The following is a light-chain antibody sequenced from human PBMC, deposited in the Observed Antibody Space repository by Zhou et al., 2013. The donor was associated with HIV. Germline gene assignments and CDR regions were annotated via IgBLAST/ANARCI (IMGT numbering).Light chain of an antibody. CDR2: AAY. J-gene: IGKJ1*01. CDR3: QQSYSTSRGRWT. V-gene: IGKV1-39*01. Sequence: DIQMTQSPSSLSASVGDRVTITCRASQSITTDLNWYQHKPGKAPELLIYAAYSLQSGVPSRFSGSGSGTDFTLTISSLQPEDFATYYCQQSYSTSRGRWTFGQGTKVEIK. CDR1: QSITTD.